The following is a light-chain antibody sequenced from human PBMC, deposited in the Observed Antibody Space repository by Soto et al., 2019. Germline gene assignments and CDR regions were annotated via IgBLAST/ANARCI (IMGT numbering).Light chain of an antibody. CDR1: QSIRNY. Sequence: EVVLTQSPDTLSLSPVEISTLSCRASQSIRNYLAWYQQKPGQAPRLLIYDASNRATGIPPRFSGSGSGTDFILTISSLEPEDSGVYYCQQRNDWVTFGGGTKVDIK. J-gene: IGKJ4*01. V-gene: IGKV3-11*01. CDR2: DAS. CDR3: QQRNDWVT.